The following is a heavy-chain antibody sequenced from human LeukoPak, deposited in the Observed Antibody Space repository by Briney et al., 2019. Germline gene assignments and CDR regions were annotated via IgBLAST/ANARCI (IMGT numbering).Heavy chain of an antibody. J-gene: IGHJ4*02. V-gene: IGHV4-4*02. D-gene: IGHD6-13*01. Sequence: TSETLSLTCAVSGGSISSSNWWSWVRQPPGKGLEWIGEIYHSGSTNYNPSLKSRVTISVDKSKNQFSLKLSSVTAADTAVYYCASPSSVGSSSWYMTFDYWGQGTLVTVSS. CDR2: IYHSGST. CDR1: GGSISSSNW. CDR3: ASPSSVGSSSWYMTFDY.